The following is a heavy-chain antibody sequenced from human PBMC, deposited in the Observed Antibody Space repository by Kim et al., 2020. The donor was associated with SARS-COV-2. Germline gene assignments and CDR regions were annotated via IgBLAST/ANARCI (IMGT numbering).Heavy chain of an antibody. J-gene: IGHJ4*02. CDR2: ISSSGGNT. D-gene: IGHD7-27*01. CDR1: GFSFSSNA. V-gene: IGHV3-23*01. Sequence: GGSLRLSCAATGFSFSSNAMTWVRQAPGEGMEWVSGISSSGGNTKYADSVKGRCTTSRDNSKNTLYLQMHSLRAEDTAVYYCAKTQSVWGSYVEWGQGNL. CDR3: AKTQSVWGSYVE.